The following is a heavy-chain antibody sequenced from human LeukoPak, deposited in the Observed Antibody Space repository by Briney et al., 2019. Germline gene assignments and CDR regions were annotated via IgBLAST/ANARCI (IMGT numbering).Heavy chain of an antibody. CDR2: IYSSGST. CDR1: GGSISSYY. V-gene: IGHV4-59*01. Sequence: PSETLSLTCTVSGGSISSYYWSWIRQPPGKGLEWIGYIYSSGSTNYNPSLKGRVAMSVDTSKNQFSLKLSSVAAADTAVYYCAREHSSGWNDYWGQGTLVTVSS. CDR3: AREHSSGWNDY. D-gene: IGHD6-19*01. J-gene: IGHJ4*02.